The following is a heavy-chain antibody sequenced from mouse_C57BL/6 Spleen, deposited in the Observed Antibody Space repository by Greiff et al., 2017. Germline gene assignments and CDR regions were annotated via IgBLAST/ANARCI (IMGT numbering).Heavy chain of an antibody. V-gene: IGHV1-52*01. Sequence: VKLQQPGAELVRPGSSVKLSCKASGYTFTSYWMHWVKQRPIQGLEWIGNIDPSDSETHYNQKFKDKATLTVYKSSSTAYMQLSSLTSEDSAVXYCARERGLYFDYWGQGTTLTVSS. CDR1: GYTFTSYW. CDR3: ARERGLYFDY. J-gene: IGHJ2*01. CDR2: IDPSDSET.